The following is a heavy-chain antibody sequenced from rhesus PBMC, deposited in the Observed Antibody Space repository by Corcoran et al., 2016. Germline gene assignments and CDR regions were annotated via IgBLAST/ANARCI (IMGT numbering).Heavy chain of an antibody. CDR1: GYTFTDYY. Sequence: EVQLVQSGAEVKKPGASVKISCKASGYTFTDYYLHWVRQAPGKGLEWMGRVDPEDGEAIHPQKFQDRVTITADTSTDTAYMELSSLRSEDTAVYYCATGKAAAGPGYGLDAWGQGVVVTVSS. V-gene: IGHV1-111*02. D-gene: IGHD6S26*01. CDR3: ATGKAAAGPGYGLDA. CDR2: VDPEDGEA. J-gene: IGHJ6*01.